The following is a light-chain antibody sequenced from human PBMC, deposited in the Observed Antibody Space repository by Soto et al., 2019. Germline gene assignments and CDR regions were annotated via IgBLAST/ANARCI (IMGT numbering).Light chain of an antibody. CDR2: AAS. CDR1: QSIYNY. Sequence: DSQMTQSPSSLSASVCDSSTISCRASQSIYNYLSWYQNKPGKAPRLLIFAASRFNNEDPSRVSGGGSGTDFNLTISSLQPDDFATYYCQQCYTTPFTFGGGTKVDI. CDR3: QQCYTTPFT. V-gene: IGKV1-39*01. J-gene: IGKJ4*01.